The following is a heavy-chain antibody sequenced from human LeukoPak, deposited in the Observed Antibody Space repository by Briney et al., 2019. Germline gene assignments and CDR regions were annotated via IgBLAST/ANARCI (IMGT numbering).Heavy chain of an antibody. CDR3: ARIDSSGTADYFDY. D-gene: IGHD3-22*01. V-gene: IGHV4-39*07. CDR1: GGSISSGGYY. CDR2: INHSGST. J-gene: IGHJ4*02. Sequence: PSETLSLTCTVSGGSISSGGYYWSWIRQPPGKGLEWIGEINHSGSTNYNPSLKSRVTISVDTSKNQFSLKLSSVTAADTAVYYCARIDSSGTADYFDYWGQGTLVTVSS.